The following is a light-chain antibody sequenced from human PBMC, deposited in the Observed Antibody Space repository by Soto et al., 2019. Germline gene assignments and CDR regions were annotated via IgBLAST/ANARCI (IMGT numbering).Light chain of an antibody. J-gene: IGKJ5*01. CDR2: GAS. Sequence: IVLTQSPATLSLSPGKRATLSCRAKHNISNYLAWYQQKPGQAPRLLIYGASSRATGIPDRFSGSGSGTDFTLIINRLEPEDVAIYYCQQYGGSPRITFGQGTRLEIK. CDR3: QQYGGSPRIT. V-gene: IGKV3-20*01. CDR1: HNISNY.